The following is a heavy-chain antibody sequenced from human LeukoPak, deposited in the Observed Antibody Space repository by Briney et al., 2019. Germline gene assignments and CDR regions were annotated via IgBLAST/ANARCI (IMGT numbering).Heavy chain of an antibody. J-gene: IGHJ4*02. D-gene: IGHD3-9*01. CDR1: GYSFNNYW. CDR3: ARLLGELRYDILIGHFDY. CDR2: IYPGDSDT. V-gene: IGHV5-51*01. Sequence: GESLKISCKASGYSFNNYWIGWVRQMPGKGLEWMGIIYPGDSDTRYSPSFQGRVTISADKSISTAYLQWSSLKASDTAMYYCARLLGELRYDILIGHFDYWGQGTLVTVSS.